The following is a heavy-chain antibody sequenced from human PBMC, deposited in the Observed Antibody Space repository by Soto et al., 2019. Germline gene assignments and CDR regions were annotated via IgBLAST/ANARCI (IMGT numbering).Heavy chain of an antibody. J-gene: IGHJ3*02. CDR2: INCKTGGT. D-gene: IGHD2-21*01. CDR3: ETTRLPDRGGYSPNDAFDI. Sequence: RXSVKVSYKGSGYILTGKFVHWVRHAPAQGPEWVGWINCKTGGTNYGQKFQGRVTLTRDTSIDTAYMDLGSLTSDDTAMYYCETTRLPDRGGYSPNDAFDIWGQGTMVTV. CDR1: GYILTGKF. V-gene: IGHV1-2*02.